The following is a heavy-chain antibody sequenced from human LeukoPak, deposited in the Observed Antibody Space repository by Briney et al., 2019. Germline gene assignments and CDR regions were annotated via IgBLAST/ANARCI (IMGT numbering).Heavy chain of an antibody. CDR3: AGGWFGELLGGY. CDR1: GGSISSYY. Sequence: PETLSLTCTVSGGSISSYYWSWIRQPPGKGLEWIGYIYYSGSTNYNPSLKSRVTISVDTSKNQFSLKLSSVTAADTAVYYCAGGWFGELLGGYWGQGTLVTVSS. J-gene: IGHJ4*02. D-gene: IGHD3-10*01. CDR2: IYYSGST. V-gene: IGHV4-59*01.